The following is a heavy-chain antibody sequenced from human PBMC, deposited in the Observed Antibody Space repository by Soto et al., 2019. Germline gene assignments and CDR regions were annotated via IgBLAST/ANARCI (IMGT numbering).Heavy chain of an antibody. Sequence: PSETLSLTCTVSGGSISSNYWTWIRQPPGKGLEWIGYVYNSGSTNYNPSLKSRVTISEDTSKSQFSLKVDSMTAADTAVYYCARYRREAVAGYTLDNWGQGILVTVSS. J-gene: IGHJ4*02. CDR3: ARYRREAVAGYTLDN. V-gene: IGHV4-59*01. CDR2: VYNSGST. CDR1: GGSISSNY. D-gene: IGHD6-13*01.